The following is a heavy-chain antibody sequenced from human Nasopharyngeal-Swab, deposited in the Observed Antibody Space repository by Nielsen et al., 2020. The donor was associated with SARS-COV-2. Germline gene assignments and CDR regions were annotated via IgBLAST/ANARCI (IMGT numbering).Heavy chain of an antibody. CDR2: ISYHGSYK. D-gene: IGHD2-21*01. CDR1: GFTFSNYG. V-gene: IGHV3-30*18. J-gene: IGHJ6*03. CDR3: AKDGEAFYYYYYYMDV. Sequence: GAALKISCAASGFTFSNYGMHWVRQAPGKGLEWVAVISYHGSYKYYADSVKGRFTISRDNSKNTLYLQMNSLRAEDTAVFYCAKDGEAFYYYYYYMDVWGKGTTVTVSS.